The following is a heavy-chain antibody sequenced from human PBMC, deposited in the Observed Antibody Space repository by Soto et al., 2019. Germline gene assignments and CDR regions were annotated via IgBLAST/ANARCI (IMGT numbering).Heavy chain of an antibody. CDR1: GYTFTCDG. D-gene: IGHD3-3*01. V-gene: IGHV1-18*01. Sequence: GASVKVSCKASGYTFTCDGISWVRQDPGQGLEWMGWISAYNGNTNYAQKLQGRVTMTTDTSTSTAYMELRSLRSDDTAVYYCARGYYDFWSGYFGDYYYYGMDVWGQGTTVTLSS. J-gene: IGHJ6*02. CDR2: ISAYNGNT. CDR3: ARGYYDFWSGYFGDYYYYGMDV.